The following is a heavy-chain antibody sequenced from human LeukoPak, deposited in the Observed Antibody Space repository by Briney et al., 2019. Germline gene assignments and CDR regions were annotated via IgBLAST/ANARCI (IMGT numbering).Heavy chain of an antibody. CDR1: GGSISSSSYY. Sequence: KPSETLSLTCTVSGGSISSSSYYWGWIRQPPGKGLEWIGSIYYSGSTYYNPSLKSRVTISVDTSKNQFSLKLSSVTAADTAVYYCARDRIAVAPSSWFDPWGQGTLVTVSS. J-gene: IGHJ5*02. D-gene: IGHD6-19*01. CDR2: IYYSGST. V-gene: IGHV4-39*07. CDR3: ARDRIAVAPSSWFDP.